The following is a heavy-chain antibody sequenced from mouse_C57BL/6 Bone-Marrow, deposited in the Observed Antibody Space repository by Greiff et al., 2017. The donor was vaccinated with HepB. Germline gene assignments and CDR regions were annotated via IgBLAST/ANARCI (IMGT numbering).Heavy chain of an antibody. CDR1: GYSITSGYY. V-gene: IGHV3-6*01. D-gene: IGHD1-1*01. J-gene: IGHJ1*03. Sequence: EVQRVESGPGLVKPSQSLSLTCSVTGYSITSGYYWNWIRQFPGNKLEWMGYISYDGSNNYNPSLKNRISITRDTSKNQFFLKLNSVTTEDTATYYCARGDTTVVAPPRYFDVWGTGTTVTVSS. CDR3: ARGDTTVVAPPRYFDV. CDR2: ISYDGSN.